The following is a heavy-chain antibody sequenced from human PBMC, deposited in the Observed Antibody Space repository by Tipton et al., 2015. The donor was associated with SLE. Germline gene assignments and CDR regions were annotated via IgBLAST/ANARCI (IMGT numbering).Heavy chain of an antibody. V-gene: IGHV4-59*01. Sequence: TLSLTCTVSGASITSDYWTWIRQPPGKGLEWIGYISYSGNTNYNPSVRSRVSISLDTSKNQFSLKVKSVTTADTAVYYCARGWYSRNWEWWFDPWGQGTLVTVSS. J-gene: IGHJ5*02. CDR1: GASITSDY. CDR2: ISYSGNT. CDR3: ARGWYSRNWEWWFDP. D-gene: IGHD6-13*01.